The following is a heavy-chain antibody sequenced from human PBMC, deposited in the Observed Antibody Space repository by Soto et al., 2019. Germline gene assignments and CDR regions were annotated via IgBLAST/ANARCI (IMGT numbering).Heavy chain of an antibody. CDR3: VRDRSGSYLEGFDY. J-gene: IGHJ4*02. CDR2: IKHDGSEK. Sequence: GGSLRPSCAASEFTLSSFWMTWVRQAPGKGLEWVANIKHDGSEKYYVESVKGRFTISRDNARNSLFLEMKSLRSEDTAVYSCVRDRSGSYLEGFDYWGQGTLVTVSS. CDR1: EFTLSSFW. D-gene: IGHD1-26*01. V-gene: IGHV3-7*01.